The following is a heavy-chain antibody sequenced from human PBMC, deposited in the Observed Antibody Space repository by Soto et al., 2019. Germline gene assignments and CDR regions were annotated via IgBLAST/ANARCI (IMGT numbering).Heavy chain of an antibody. CDR2: IIPIFGTA. CDR3: ARLDKVRGWGYYYGMGV. V-gene: IGHV1-69*13. CDR1: GGTFSSYA. J-gene: IGHJ6*02. D-gene: IGHD3-10*01. Sequence: GASVKVSCKASGGTFSSYAISWVRQAPGQGLEWMGGIIPIFGTANYAQKFQGRVTITADESTSTAYMELSSLRSEDTAVYYCARLDKVRGWGYYYGMGVWGQGTTVTVSS.